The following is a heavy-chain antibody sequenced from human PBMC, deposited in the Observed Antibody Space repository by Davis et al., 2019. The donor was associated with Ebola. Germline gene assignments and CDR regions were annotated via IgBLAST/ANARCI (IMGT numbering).Heavy chain of an antibody. CDR3: ASIITMIVVY. Sequence: MPSETLSLTCTVSGGSISSSSYYWGWIRQPPGKGLEWIGSIYYSGNTYYNPSLKSRVTISVDTSKNQFSLKLSSVTAADTAVYYCASIITMIVVYWGQGTLVTVSS. D-gene: IGHD3-22*01. J-gene: IGHJ4*02. CDR2: IYYSGNT. V-gene: IGHV4-39*01. CDR1: GGSISSSSYY.